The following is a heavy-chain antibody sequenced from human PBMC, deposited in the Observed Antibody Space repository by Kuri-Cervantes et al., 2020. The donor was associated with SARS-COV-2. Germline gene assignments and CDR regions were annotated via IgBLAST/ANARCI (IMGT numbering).Heavy chain of an antibody. V-gene: IGHV1-3*01. J-gene: IGHJ4*02. Sequence: SVKVSCKASGYTFTSYAMHWGRQAPGQRLEWMGWINAGNGNTKYSQKFQGRVTITRDTSASTAYMELSSLRSEDTAVYYCARGHSGSYPGDYWGQGTLVTVSS. CDR1: GYTFTSYA. CDR3: ARGHSGSYPGDY. D-gene: IGHD1-26*01. CDR2: INAGNGNT.